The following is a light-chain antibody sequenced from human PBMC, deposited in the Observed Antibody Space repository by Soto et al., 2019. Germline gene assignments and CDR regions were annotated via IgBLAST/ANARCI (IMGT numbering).Light chain of an antibody. Sequence: DIQMTQSPSSLSASVGDRVTITCRASQSISSYLNWYQQKPGKAPKLLIYAASSLQSGVPPRFSGSGSGTDFTLTISSLQPEDFATYYCQQSYSTPRTVGQGTKVDIK. CDR1: QSISSY. CDR3: QQSYSTPRT. CDR2: AAS. J-gene: IGKJ1*01. V-gene: IGKV1-39*01.